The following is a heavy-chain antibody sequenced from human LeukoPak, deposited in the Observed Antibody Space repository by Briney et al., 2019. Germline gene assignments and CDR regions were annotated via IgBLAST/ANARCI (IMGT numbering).Heavy chain of an antibody. D-gene: IGHD2-15*01. CDR3: ARAPPSCSGGSCFSNLDLDY. CDR1: GYTFTSYY. CDR2: INPSGGST. J-gene: IGHJ4*02. V-gene: IGHV1-46*01. Sequence: ASVKVSCKASGYTFTSYYMHWVRQAPGQGLEWMGTINPSGGSTSFAQKFQGRVTMTRDTSTSTVYMELSSLRSEDTAVYYCARAPPSCSGGSCFSNLDLDYWGQGTLVAVSS.